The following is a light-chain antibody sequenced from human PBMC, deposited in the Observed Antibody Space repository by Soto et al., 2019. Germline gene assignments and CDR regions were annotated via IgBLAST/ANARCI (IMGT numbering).Light chain of an antibody. CDR1: QNVLNNY. J-gene: IGKJ3*01. CDR3: QQLGTSPFT. V-gene: IGKV3-20*01. Sequence: EIVLTQSPGTLSLSPGERATLSCRASQNVLNNYLSWYQQKLGQSPRLLIYRASNRATGIPYRFSGSGSGTDLTLAITRLEPEDFAVYFCQQLGTSPFTFGTGTKVEIK. CDR2: RAS.